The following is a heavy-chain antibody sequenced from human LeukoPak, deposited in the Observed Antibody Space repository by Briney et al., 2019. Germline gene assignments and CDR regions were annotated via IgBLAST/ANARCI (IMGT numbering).Heavy chain of an antibody. CDR3: ARDGYDFWSGYYHSSWFDP. CDR1: GFTFSSYS. V-gene: IGHV3-21*04. Sequence: SGGSLRLSCAASGFTFSSYSMNWVRQAPGKGLEWVSSISSSSSYIYYADSVKGRFTISRDNAKNSLYLQMNSLRAEDTAVYYCARDGYDFWSGYYHSSWFDPWGQGTLVTVSS. CDR2: ISSSSSYI. D-gene: IGHD3-3*01. J-gene: IGHJ5*02.